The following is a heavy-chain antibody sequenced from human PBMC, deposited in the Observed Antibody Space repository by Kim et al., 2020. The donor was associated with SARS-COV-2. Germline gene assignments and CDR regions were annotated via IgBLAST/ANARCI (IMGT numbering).Heavy chain of an antibody. D-gene: IGHD3-10*01. CDR1: GFTFSSYA. CDR3: ARGSGSYRSAFDI. J-gene: IGHJ3*02. CDR2: ISYDGSNK. Sequence: GGSLRLSCAASGFTFSSYAMHWVRQAPGKGLEWVAVISYDGSNKYYADSVKGRFTISRDNSKNTLYLQMNSLRAEDTAVYYCARGSGSYRSAFDIWGQGTMVTVSS. V-gene: IGHV3-30*04.